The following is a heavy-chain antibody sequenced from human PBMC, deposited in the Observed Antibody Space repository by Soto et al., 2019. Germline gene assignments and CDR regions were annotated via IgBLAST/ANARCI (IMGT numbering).Heavy chain of an antibody. V-gene: IGHV3-23*01. CDR1: GFTFSSYA. CDR3: AKKGGGYYYYYGMDV. Sequence: SLRLSCAASGFTFSSYAMSWVRQAPGKGLEWVSAISGSGGSTYYADSVKGRFTISRDNSKNTLYLQMNSLRAEDTAVYYCAKKGGGYYYYYGMDVWGQGTTVTVSS. CDR2: ISGSGGST. D-gene: IGHD2-15*01. J-gene: IGHJ6*02.